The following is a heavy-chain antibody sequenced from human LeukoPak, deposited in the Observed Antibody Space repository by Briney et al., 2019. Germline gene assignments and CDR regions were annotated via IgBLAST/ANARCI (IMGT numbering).Heavy chain of an antibody. V-gene: IGHV1-2*06. CDR1: GYTFTGYY. J-gene: IGHJ4*02. Sequence: ASVKVSCKASGYTFTGYYMHWVRQAPGQGLEWMGRINHNSGGTNYAQKFQGRVTMTRDTSISTAYMELSRLRSDDTAVYYCARDRDVLRYFDRQPVDYWGQGTLVTVSS. D-gene: IGHD3-9*01. CDR2: INHNSGGT. CDR3: ARDRDVLRYFDRQPVDY.